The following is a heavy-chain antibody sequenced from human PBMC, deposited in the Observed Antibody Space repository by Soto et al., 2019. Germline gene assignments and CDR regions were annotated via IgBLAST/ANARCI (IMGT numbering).Heavy chain of an antibody. D-gene: IGHD4-17*01. Sequence: QVQLQQWGAGLLKPSETLSLTCAVYGGSFSGYYWSWIRQPPGKGLEWIGEINHSGSTNYNPSLKSRVPISVDTSKNQFSLKLSSVTAADTAVYYCARAPVYGDYSFDYWGQGTLVTVSS. CDR3: ARAPVYGDYSFDY. V-gene: IGHV4-34*01. J-gene: IGHJ4*02. CDR2: INHSGST. CDR1: GGSFSGYY.